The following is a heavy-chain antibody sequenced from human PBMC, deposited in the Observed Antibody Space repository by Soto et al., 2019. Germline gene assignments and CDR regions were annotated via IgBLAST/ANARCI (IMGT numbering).Heavy chain of an antibody. CDR2: IYYSGST. CDR1: GGSVSSGSDY. Sequence: SETMSLTCTVSGGSVSSGSDYWSWIRQPPGKGLEWIGYIYYSGSTKYNPSLKSRVTISVDTSKNQFSLKLSSVTAADTAVYYCARTGYYDSSGYYPFGQGTLVTGSS. J-gene: IGHJ5*02. CDR3: ARTGYYDSSGYYP. V-gene: IGHV4-61*01. D-gene: IGHD3-22*01.